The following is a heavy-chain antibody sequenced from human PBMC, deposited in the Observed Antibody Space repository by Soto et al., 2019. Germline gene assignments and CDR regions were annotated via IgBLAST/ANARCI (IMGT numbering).Heavy chain of an antibody. Sequence: PGGSLRLSCAASGFTFSGYGMNWVRQAPGKGLEWVSAISGSGGATYYADSVKGRFTISRDNSKNTLYLQMNSLRAEDTAIYYCAIDKGDELFLGYYDYWGQGTLVTVSS. CDR3: AIDKGDELFLGYYDY. CDR1: GFTFSGYG. D-gene: IGHD1-7*01. V-gene: IGHV3-23*01. J-gene: IGHJ4*02. CDR2: ISGSGGAT.